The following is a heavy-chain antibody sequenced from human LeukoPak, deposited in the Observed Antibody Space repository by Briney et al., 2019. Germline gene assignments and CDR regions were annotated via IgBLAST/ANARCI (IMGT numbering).Heavy chain of an antibody. CDR2: MTGDSVST. V-gene: IGHV3-23*01. J-gene: IGHJ5*02. CDR1: GFTFSNYA. CDR3: AKGRGSYFDWIDH. Sequence: HHGGSLSLSCAASGFTFSNYAMSWVRQVAGKGLEWVSVMTGDSVSTYYTHSVKGRFTISRDNSRNTLYLQMNSLRVEDTAIYYCAKGRGSYFDWIDHWGQGSLVTVSS. D-gene: IGHD3-9*01.